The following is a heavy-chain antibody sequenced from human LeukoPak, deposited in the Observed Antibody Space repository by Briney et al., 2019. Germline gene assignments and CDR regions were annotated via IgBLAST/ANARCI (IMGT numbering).Heavy chain of an antibody. Sequence: SQTLSLTCAISGDSVSSNSASWNWIRQSPSRGLERLGRTYYRSKWRNDYAVSVKSRITISPDTSKNQFSLQLDSVTPEDTAVYYCARGTGDSCKDWGLGTLVTVSS. CDR1: GDSVSSNSAS. V-gene: IGHV6-1*01. CDR2: TYYRSKWRN. CDR3: ARGTGDSCKD. J-gene: IGHJ4*02. D-gene: IGHD3-22*01.